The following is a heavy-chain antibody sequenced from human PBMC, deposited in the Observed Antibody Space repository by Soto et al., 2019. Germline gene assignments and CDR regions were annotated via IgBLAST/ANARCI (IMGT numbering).Heavy chain of an antibody. V-gene: IGHV3-23*01. CDR1: GFTFSSYA. CDR2: ISGSGDNT. J-gene: IGHJ4*02. CDR3: AKDPSY. Sequence: PGGSVRLSCAASGFTFSSYAMGWVRQAPGKGLEWVSSISGSGDNTYYADSVKGRFTFSRDNSKHTLYLQMNSLRAEDTAIYYCAKDPSYWGQGTLVTVSS.